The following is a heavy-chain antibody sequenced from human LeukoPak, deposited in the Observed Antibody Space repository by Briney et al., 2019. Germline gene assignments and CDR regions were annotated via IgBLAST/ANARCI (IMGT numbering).Heavy chain of an antibody. D-gene: IGHD2-2*01. CDR1: GFTFSDYY. J-gene: IGHJ4*02. CDR2: ISSSSRYT. Sequence: PGGSLRLSCAASGFTFSDYYMSWIRQAPGKGLEWVSYISSSSRYTNYADSVKGRFTISRDNAKNSLYLQMNSLRAEDTAVYYCARDCSSTSCYAFDYWGQGTLVTVSS. CDR3: ARDCSSTSCYAFDY. V-gene: IGHV3-11*06.